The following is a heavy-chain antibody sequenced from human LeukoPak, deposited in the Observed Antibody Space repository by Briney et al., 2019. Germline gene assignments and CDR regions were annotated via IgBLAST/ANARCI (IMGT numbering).Heavy chain of an antibody. Sequence: ASVKVSCKASGYIFTDYSIHWLRQAPGQRPEWMGRINAGSDNTKYSQKFQGRITLIRDTSAPTAYMELSSLRHDDLAVYYCARGRGTSGSNRDFYYYYYMDVWGKGTTVTVSS. CDR2: INAGSDNT. D-gene: IGHD2-15*01. J-gene: IGHJ6*03. V-gene: IGHV1-3*01. CDR1: GYIFTDYS. CDR3: ARGRGTSGSNRDFYYYYYMDV.